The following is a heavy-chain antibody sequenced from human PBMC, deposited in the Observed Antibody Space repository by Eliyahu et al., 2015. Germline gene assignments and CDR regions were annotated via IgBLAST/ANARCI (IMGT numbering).Heavy chain of an antibody. D-gene: IGHD3-10*01. J-gene: IGHJ4*02. V-gene: IGHV1-69*06. CDR2: IIPIFGTA. CDR3: ARDLRTNRGSGSLHY. Sequence: LEWMGGIIPIFGTANYAQKFQGRVTITADKSTSTAYMELSSLRSEDTAVYYCARDLRTNRGSGSLHYWGQGTLVTVSS.